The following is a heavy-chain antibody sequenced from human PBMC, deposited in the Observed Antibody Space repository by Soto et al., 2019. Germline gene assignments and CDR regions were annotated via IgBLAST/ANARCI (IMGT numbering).Heavy chain of an antibody. CDR3: ARGSLYYDFWSGYYTAGGMDV. D-gene: IGHD3-3*01. CDR2: MNPNSGNT. Sequence: ASVKVSCKASGYTFTSYDINWVRQATGQGLEWMGWMNPNSGNTGYAQKFQGRATMTRNTSISTAYMELSSLRSEDTAVYYCARGSLYYDFWSGYYTAGGMDVWGQGTTVTVSS. V-gene: IGHV1-8*01. CDR1: GYTFTSYD. J-gene: IGHJ6*02.